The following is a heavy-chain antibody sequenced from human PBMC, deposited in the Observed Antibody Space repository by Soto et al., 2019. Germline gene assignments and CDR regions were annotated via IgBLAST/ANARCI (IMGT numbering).Heavy chain of an antibody. CDR3: RRSSRYSTDV. Sequence: QLQESGPGLVKPSETLSLTCTVSGDSIRSSSYWGWIRQPPGKGLEWIGSIYSTGNTYYNPSLNTQVTISVDTSKNQSSLNVISVTAADTAVYYCRRSSRYSTDVWGQGTTVTVSS. CDR2: IYSTGNT. D-gene: IGHD6-13*01. J-gene: IGHJ6*02. CDR1: GDSIRSSSY. V-gene: IGHV4-38-2*02.